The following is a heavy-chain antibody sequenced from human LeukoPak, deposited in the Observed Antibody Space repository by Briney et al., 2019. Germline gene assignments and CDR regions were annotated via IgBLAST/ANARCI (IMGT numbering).Heavy chain of an antibody. CDR2: ISNYFGVT. V-gene: IGHV1-18*04. D-gene: IGHD4-11*01. CDR1: GFRFTSFG. J-gene: IGHJ5*02. CDR3: ARDSDYSGNGNGDWFDP. Sequence: ASVNVSCKASGFRFTSFGVSWVRQAPGQGLEWMGWISNYFGVTHYAEKFEDRVTMTIDTSTDTAYMELRSLRYDDTAIYYCARDSDYSGNGNGDWFDPWGQGTVVTVSS.